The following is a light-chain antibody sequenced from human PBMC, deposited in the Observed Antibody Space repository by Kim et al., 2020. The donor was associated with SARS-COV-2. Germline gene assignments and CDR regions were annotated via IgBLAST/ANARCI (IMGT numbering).Light chain of an antibody. CDR2: AAS. CDR1: QSINTY. Sequence: DIQMTQSPSSLAASVGDRVTIACRASQSINTYLNWYQQKPGKAPKLLIYAASTLQSGVPSRFSGSGSGTDFTLTISSLQPEDFVTYNCQQRHTAPLLTFGGGTKVDIK. J-gene: IGKJ4*01. CDR3: QQRHTAPLLT. V-gene: IGKV1-39*01.